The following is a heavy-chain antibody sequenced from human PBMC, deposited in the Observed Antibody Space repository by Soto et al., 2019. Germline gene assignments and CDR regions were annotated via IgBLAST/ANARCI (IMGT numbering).Heavy chain of an antibody. V-gene: IGHV3-30-3*01. CDR1: GFTFSSYA. Sequence: GWSLRLSCAASGFTFSSYAMHWVRHAPGKGLEWVAVISYDGSNKYYADSVKGRFTISRDNSKNTLYLQMNSLRAEDTAVYYCERHFRGSASYPLWGQGTLVTLSS. CDR2: ISYDGSNK. CDR3: ERHFRGSASYPL. D-gene: IGHD3-10*01. J-gene: IGHJ4*02.